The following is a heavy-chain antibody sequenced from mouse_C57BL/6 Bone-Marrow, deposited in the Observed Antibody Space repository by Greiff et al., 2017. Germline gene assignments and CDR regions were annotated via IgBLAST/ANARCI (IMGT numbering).Heavy chain of an antibody. V-gene: IGHV1-50*01. Sequence: VQLQQSGAELVKPGASVKLSCKASGYTFTSYWMQWVKQRPGQGLEWIGEIDPSDSYTNYNQKFKGKATLTVDTSSSTAYLQLSSLTSEDSAVSYCASPPYYYGSSFYAMDYWGQGTSVTVSS. CDR1: GYTFTSYW. CDR3: ASPPYYYGSSFYAMDY. CDR2: IDPSDSYT. J-gene: IGHJ4*01. D-gene: IGHD1-1*01.